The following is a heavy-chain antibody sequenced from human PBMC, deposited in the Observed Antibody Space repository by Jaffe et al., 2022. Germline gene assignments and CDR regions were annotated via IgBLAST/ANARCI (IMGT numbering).Heavy chain of an antibody. CDR1: GFDFSNYW. CDR3: ARGPPYGGGYYVGDF. CDR2: ISNDGRTT. D-gene: IGHD1-26*01. J-gene: IGHJ4*02. V-gene: IGHV3-74*01. Sequence: EVQLVESGGGLVQPGGSLRLSCAASGFDFSNYWMHWVRQAPDKGLVWISRISNDGRTTSYADSVKGRFTISRDNAKNTLSLQMNSLRADDTAVYFCARGPPYGGGYYVGDFWGQGNLVTVSS.